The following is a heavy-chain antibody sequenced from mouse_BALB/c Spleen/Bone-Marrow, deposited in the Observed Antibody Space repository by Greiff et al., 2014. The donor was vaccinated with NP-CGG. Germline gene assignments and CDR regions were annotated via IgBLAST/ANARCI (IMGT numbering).Heavy chain of an antibody. D-gene: IGHD1-1*01. J-gene: IGHJ4*01. V-gene: IGHV14-3*02. CDR2: IEPANDNA. CDR1: GFNIQAPS. CDR3: ARKLRLYAMDY. Sequence: EVQLVESGAELVKPRASVKLSCTASGFNIQAPSLPWVQPRPEQGLEWIGRIEPANDNARYDPKFQGKATITADTSSNTAYLQLSSLTSEDTAVYYCARKLRLYAMDYWGQGTSVTVSS.